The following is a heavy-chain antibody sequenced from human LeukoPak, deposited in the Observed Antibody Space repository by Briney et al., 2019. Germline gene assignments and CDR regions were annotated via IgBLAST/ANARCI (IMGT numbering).Heavy chain of an antibody. Sequence: GGSLRLSCVASGFTFSSYAMSWVRQAPGKGLEWVSAISGSGGSTYYADSVKGRFTISRDNSKNTLYLQMNSLRAEDTAVYYCAKFPFNYYDSSGYLESWGQGTLVTVSS. D-gene: IGHD3-22*01. V-gene: IGHV3-23*01. CDR2: ISGSGGST. CDR1: GFTFSSYA. J-gene: IGHJ4*02. CDR3: AKFPFNYYDSSGYLES.